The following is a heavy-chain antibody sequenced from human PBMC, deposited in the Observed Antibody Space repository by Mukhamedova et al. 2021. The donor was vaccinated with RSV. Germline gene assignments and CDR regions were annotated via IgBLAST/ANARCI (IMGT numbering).Heavy chain of an antibody. J-gene: IGHJ4*02. CDR2: ISGSAVNT. V-gene: IGHV3-23*01. Sequence: VSLISGSAVNTYYADSVKGRFTISRDNSKNTLYLQMNSLKTEDTAVYYCTRFSYYYDSSGYYPFDYWGQGTLVTVSS. CDR3: TRFSYYYDSSGYYPFDY. D-gene: IGHD3-22*01.